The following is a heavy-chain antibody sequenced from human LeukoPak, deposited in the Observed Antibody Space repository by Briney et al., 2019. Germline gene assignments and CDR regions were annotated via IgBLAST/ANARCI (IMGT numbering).Heavy chain of an antibody. J-gene: IGHJ6*03. V-gene: IGHV4-59*01. D-gene: IGHD3-22*01. CDR2: IYYSGST. CDR3: ARSSVPYYYYNYYMDV. Sequence: SETLSLTCTVPGGSISNYYWTWIRQPPGKGLEWIGYIYYSGSTNYNPSLKSRVTISVDTSKNQFSLKLSSVTAADTAVYYCARSSVPYYYYNYYMDVWGKGTTVTVSS. CDR1: GGSISNYY.